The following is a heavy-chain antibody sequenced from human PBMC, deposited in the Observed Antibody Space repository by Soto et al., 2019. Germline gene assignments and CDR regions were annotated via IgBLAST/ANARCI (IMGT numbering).Heavy chain of an antibody. D-gene: IGHD4-4*01. CDR2: ISGSGGST. Sequence: GGSLRLSCAASGFTFSSYAMSWVRQAPGKGLEWVSAISGSGGSTYYADSVKGRFTISRDNSKNTLYLQMNSLRAEDTAVYYCATDDYSNPIPYYWGQGTLVTVSS. V-gene: IGHV3-23*01. CDR1: GFTFSSYA. J-gene: IGHJ4*02. CDR3: ATDDYSNPIPYY.